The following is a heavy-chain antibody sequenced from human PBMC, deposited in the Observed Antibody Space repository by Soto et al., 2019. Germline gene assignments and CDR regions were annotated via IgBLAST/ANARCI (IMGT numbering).Heavy chain of an antibody. J-gene: IGHJ3*02. D-gene: IGHD4-17*01. CDR3: ARSLYGGNAGDAFDI. CDR2: IDPSDSQT. Sequence: PGESLKISCKGSGYSFAGYWITWVRQMPGKGLEWMGRIDPSDSQTYYSPSFRGHVTISAAKSITTVFLQWSSLKASDTAMYYCARSLYGGNAGDAFDIWGQGTMVTVSS. CDR1: GYSFAGYW. V-gene: IGHV5-10-1*01.